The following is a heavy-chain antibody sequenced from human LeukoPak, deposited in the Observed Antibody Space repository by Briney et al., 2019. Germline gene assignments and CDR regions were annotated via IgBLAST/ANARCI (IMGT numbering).Heavy chain of an antibody. D-gene: IGHD2-15*01. Sequence: GESLKISCKGSGYSFTIYWIGWVRQMPGKGLEWMGIIYPGDSDTRYSPSFQGQVTISADKSLSTAYLQWSSLKASDTAMYYCARRFCSGGTCYFFDQWGQGTLVTVSS. CDR2: IYPGDSDT. J-gene: IGHJ4*02. V-gene: IGHV5-51*01. CDR3: ARRFCSGGTCYFFDQ. CDR1: GYSFTIYW.